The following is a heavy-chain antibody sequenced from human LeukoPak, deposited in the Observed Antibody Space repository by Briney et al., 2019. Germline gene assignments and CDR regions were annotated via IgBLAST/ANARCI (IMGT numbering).Heavy chain of an antibody. J-gene: IGHJ4*02. Sequence: SETLSLTCTVSGGSLSTYYWSWIRQPPGKGLEWIGYIYYSGSTNYNPSLKSRVTISVDTSKNQFSLKLNSVTAADTAVYYCARDEMGIAAPGVYWGQGTLVTVSS. V-gene: IGHV4-59*12. CDR3: ARDEMGIAAPGVY. CDR2: IYYSGST. D-gene: IGHD6-13*01. CDR1: GGSLSTYY.